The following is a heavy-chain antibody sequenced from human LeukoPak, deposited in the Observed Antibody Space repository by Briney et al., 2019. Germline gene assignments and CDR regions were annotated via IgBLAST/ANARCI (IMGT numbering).Heavy chain of an antibody. CDR2: ISPHDSDT. V-gene: IGHV5-51*01. D-gene: IGHD2-2*02. CDR1: GYSFKDYW. J-gene: IGHJ6*02. CDR3: ARYGIKGCSSTNCFTSYFYYGMDV. Sequence: GESLKISCKGSGYSFKDYWIGWVRQMPGKGPEWMGIISPHDSDTKYGPSFQGRVTISVDKSISTAYVQWSSLEASDTAIYYCARYGIKGCSSTNCFTSYFYYGMDVWGQGTTVTVSS.